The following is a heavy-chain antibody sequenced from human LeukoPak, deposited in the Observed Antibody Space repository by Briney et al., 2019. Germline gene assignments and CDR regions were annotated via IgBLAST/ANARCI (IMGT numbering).Heavy chain of an antibody. V-gene: IGHV3-23*01. CDR2: IRGAGDIT. J-gene: IGHJ2*01. Sequence: QPGGSLRLSCVASGITFSTYGMSWVRQAPGKGLEWVSAIRGAGDITDYADSVKGRFTISRDNSKNMLYLQMSSLRADDTAIYYCARLGGDTYYFGSASYPNWYFDLWGRGTLVTVSS. CDR1: GITFSTYG. D-gene: IGHD3-10*01. CDR3: ARLGGDTYYFGSASYPNWYFDL.